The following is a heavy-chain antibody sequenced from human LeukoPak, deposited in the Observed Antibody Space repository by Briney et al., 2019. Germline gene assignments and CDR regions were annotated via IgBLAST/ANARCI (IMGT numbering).Heavy chain of an antibody. D-gene: IGHD4-17*01. CDR2: ISGSGGST. CDR1: GFTFTTYA. J-gene: IGHJ4*02. Sequence: GGSLRLSCAASGFTFTTYAMTRVRQAPVKGLELVSGISGSGGSTYYADSVKGRFTISRDNSKNTQYLQMNSPRAEDTAVYYCANDDYGEDFDYWGQGTLVTVSS. CDR3: ANDDYGEDFDY. V-gene: IGHV3-23*01.